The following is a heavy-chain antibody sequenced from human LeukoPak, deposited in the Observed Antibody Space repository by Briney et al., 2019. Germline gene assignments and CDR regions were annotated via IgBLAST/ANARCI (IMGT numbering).Heavy chain of an antibody. D-gene: IGHD6-6*01. Sequence: GGSLRLSCAASGFTFSDYYMSWIRQAPGRGLEWISYISSSGSTIYYADSVKGRFTISRDNARNSLYLQMDSLRAEDTAVYYCARERAIASLRPYYFDYWGQGTLVTVSS. CDR2: ISSSGSTI. J-gene: IGHJ4*02. V-gene: IGHV3-11*01. CDR3: ARERAIASLRPYYFDY. CDR1: GFTFSDYY.